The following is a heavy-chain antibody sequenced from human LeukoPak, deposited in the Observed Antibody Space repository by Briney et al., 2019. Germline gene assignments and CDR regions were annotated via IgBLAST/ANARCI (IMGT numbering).Heavy chain of an antibody. CDR1: GFTFSDSY. D-gene: IGHD6-13*01. V-gene: IGHV3-49*04. J-gene: IGHJ4*02. Sequence: GGSLRLSCAASGFTFSDSYMTWVRQAPGKGLEWVGFIRGKAHGGTTQYAASVKGRFTISRDDSKSIAYLQMNSLKTEDTAVYYCTRDRYSSSWYYFDSWGQGTLVTVSS. CDR3: TRDRYSSSWYYFDS. CDR2: IRGKAHGGTT.